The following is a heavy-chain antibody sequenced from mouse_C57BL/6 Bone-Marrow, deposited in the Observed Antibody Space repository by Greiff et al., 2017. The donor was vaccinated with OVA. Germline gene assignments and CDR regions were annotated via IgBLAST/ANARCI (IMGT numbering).Heavy chain of an antibody. J-gene: IGHJ3*01. CDR2: IDPENGDT. V-gene: IGHV14-4*01. CDR1: GFNIKDDY. D-gene: IGHD1-1*01. Sequence: EVKLVESGAELVRPGASVKLSCTASGFNIKDDYMHWVKQRPEQGLEWIGWIDPENGDTEYASKFQGKATITADTSSNTAYLQLSSLTSEDTAVYYCTIGEYGSSYGFAYWGQGTLVTVSA. CDR3: TIGEYGSSYGFAY.